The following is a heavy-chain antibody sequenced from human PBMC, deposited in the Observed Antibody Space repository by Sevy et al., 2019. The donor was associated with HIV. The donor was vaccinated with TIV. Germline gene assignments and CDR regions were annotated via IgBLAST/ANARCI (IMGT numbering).Heavy chain of an antibody. CDR2: ISAYNGNT. CDR1: GYTFTSYG. Sequence: ASVKVSCKASGYTFTSYGISWVRQAPGQGLEWMGWISAYNGNTNYAQKLQGRVTMTTDTSTSTAYMELRSLRSDDAAVYYCAGDRFTMVQGNGMDVWGQGTTVTVSS. CDR3: AGDRFTMVQGNGMDV. J-gene: IGHJ6*02. V-gene: IGHV1-18*01. D-gene: IGHD3-10*01.